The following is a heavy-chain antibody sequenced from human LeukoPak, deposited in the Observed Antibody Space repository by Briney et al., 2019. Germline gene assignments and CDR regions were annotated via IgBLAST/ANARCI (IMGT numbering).Heavy chain of an antibody. J-gene: IGHJ3*02. D-gene: IGHD3-22*01. CDR1: GGSISIYY. CDR2: INHSGST. V-gene: IGHV4-34*01. Sequence: SETLSLTCTVSGGSISIYYWSWIRQPPGKGLEWIGEINHSGSTNYNPSLKSRVTLSLDKSKNHFSLELTSVTAADTAVYYCAFRMSWLSMGDIWGQGTLVTVSS. CDR3: AFRMSWLSMGDI.